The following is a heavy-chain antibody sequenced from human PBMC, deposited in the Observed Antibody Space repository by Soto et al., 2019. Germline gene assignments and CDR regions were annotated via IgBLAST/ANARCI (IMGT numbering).Heavy chain of an antibody. V-gene: IGHV3-33*01. CDR3: ARGPLLVMEYYFDY. CDR1: GFTFSSYG. D-gene: IGHD3-9*01. Sequence: PGGSLRLSCAASGFTFSSYGMHWVRQAPGKGLEWVAVIWYDGSNKYYADSVKGRFTISRDNSKNTLYLQMNSLRAEDTAVYYCARGPLLVMEYYFDYWGQGTLVTVSS. J-gene: IGHJ4*02. CDR2: IWYDGSNK.